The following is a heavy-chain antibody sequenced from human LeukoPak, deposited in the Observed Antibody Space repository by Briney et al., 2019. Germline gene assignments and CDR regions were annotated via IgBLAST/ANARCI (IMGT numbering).Heavy chain of an antibody. D-gene: IGHD3-22*01. CDR1: GFTFSNFT. J-gene: IGHJ4*02. V-gene: IGHV3-21*01. CDR2: ITRSSRFI. Sequence: GRSLRLSCAASGFTFSNFTMNWVRQAPGKGLEWVSTITRSSRFIYYADSVKGRFTISRDNAKNSLYLEMTSLRAEDTAAYYCARSIYYDSSGYYYVDYWGPGILVTVSS. CDR3: ARSIYYDSSGYYYVDY.